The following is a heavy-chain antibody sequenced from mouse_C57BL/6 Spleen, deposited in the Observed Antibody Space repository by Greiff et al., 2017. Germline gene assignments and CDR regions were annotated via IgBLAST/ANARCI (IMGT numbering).Heavy chain of an antibody. D-gene: IGHD1-1*01. Sequence: EVNVVESGGDLVKPGGSLKLSCAASGFTFSSYGMSWVRQTPDKRLEWVATISSGGSYTYYPDSVKGRFTISRDNAKNTLYLQMSSLKSEDTAMYYCASNYGYFDYWGQGTTLTVSS. J-gene: IGHJ2*01. CDR2: ISSGGSYT. CDR3: ASNYGYFDY. V-gene: IGHV5-6*01. CDR1: GFTFSSYG.